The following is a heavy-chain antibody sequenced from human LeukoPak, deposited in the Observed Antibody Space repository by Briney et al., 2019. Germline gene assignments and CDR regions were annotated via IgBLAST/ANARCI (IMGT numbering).Heavy chain of an antibody. V-gene: IGHV4-34*01. CDR3: ATYSSGWPNPADPDY. Sequence: SETLSLTCAVYGGSFSAYYWSWIRQPPGKGLEWIGEVNHSGSTNFNPSLKSRVTISVDTSKNQFSLKLSSVTAADTAVYYCATYSSGWPNPADPDYWGQGTLVTVSS. CDR1: GGSFSAYY. J-gene: IGHJ4*02. D-gene: IGHD6-19*01. CDR2: VNHSGST.